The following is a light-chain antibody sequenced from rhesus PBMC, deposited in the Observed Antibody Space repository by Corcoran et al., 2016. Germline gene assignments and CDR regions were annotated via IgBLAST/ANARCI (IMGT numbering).Light chain of an antibody. CDR1: QDISRY. CDR2: SGN. Sequence: DIQMTQSPSSLSASVGDRVTITCRASQDISRYLNWYQQKPGRAPRLLFFSGNRFETGVPSRFSGSGSGTEFTLTISSLRPEDFATYFCQQYKNLPFTFGPGTKLDFK. V-gene: IGKV1-32*01. J-gene: IGKJ3*01. CDR3: QQYKNLPFT.